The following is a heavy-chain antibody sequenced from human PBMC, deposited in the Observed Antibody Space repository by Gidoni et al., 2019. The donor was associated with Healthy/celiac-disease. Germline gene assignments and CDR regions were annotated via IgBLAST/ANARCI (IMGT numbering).Heavy chain of an antibody. CDR3: AKSLSLWLYYMDV. CDR2: ISGSGGST. CDR1: GFTFSSYA. V-gene: IGHV3-23*01. D-gene: IGHD5-12*01. Sequence: EVQLLESGGGLVQPGGSLRLSCAASGFTFSSYAMSWFRQAPGKGLEWVSAISGSGGSTYYADSVKGRFTISRDNSKNTLYLQMNSLRAEDTAVYYCAKSLSLWLYYMDVWGKGTTVTVSS. J-gene: IGHJ6*03.